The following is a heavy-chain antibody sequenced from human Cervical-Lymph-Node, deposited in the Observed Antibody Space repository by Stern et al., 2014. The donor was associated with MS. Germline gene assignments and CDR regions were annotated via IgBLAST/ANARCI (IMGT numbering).Heavy chain of an antibody. CDR3: ARVIPEYSSSSGWFDP. V-gene: IGHV5-51*01. Sequence: EVQLVQSGAEVKKPGESLKISCKGSGYSFTSYWIGWVRQMPGKGLEWMGIIYPGDSDTRYSPSFQGQVTISADKSISTAYLQWSSLKASDTAMYYCARVIPEYSSSSGWFDPWGQGTLVTVSS. CDR2: IYPGDSDT. J-gene: IGHJ5*02. D-gene: IGHD6-6*01. CDR1: GYSFTSYW.